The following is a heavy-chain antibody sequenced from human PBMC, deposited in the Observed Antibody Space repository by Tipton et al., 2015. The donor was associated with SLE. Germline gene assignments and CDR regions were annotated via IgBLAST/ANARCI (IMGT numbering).Heavy chain of an antibody. CDR2: KCSSGTT. Sequence: TLSLTCTVSGGSVSSGSYYWSWVRQPVGKGLAWIGRKCSSGTTNYNPSLESRVTISLDASKNQFSLRLTSMTAADTAVYYCVRANDYGAFDIWGPGTMVTVSS. V-gene: IGHV4-61*02. CDR1: GGSVSSGSYY. CDR3: VRANDYGAFDI. J-gene: IGHJ3*02. D-gene: IGHD4-17*01.